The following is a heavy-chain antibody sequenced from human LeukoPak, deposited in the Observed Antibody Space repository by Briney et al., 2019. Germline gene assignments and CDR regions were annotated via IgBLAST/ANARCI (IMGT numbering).Heavy chain of an antibody. CDR3: ARDPFYGDYLADY. Sequence: PGGSLRLSCAASGFTFSSYSMNWVRQAPGKGLEWVSSISSSSSYIYYADSVKGRFTISRDNAKNSLYLQMNSLRAEDTAVYYCARDPFYGDYLADYWGQGTLVTVSS. J-gene: IGHJ4*02. D-gene: IGHD4-17*01. CDR2: ISSSSSYI. V-gene: IGHV3-21*01. CDR1: GFTFSSYS.